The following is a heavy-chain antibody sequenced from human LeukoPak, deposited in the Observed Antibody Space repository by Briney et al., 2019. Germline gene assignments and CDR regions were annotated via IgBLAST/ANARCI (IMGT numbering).Heavy chain of an antibody. D-gene: IGHD2-21*02. CDR1: EGTFSSYA. CDR2: IIPIFGTA. V-gene: IGHV1-69*13. J-gene: IGHJ4*02. Sequence: ASVKVSCKASEGTFSSYAISWVRQAPGQGLEWMGGIIPIFGTANYAQKFQGRVTITADESTSTAYMELSSLRSEDTAVYYCARAYCGGDCYTPFDYWGQGTLVTVSS. CDR3: ARAYCGGDCYTPFDY.